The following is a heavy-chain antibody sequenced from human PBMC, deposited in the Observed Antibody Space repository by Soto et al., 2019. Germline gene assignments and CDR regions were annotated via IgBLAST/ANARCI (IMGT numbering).Heavy chain of an antibody. D-gene: IGHD6-19*01. CDR3: ASSLSSGWSRRNPTDY. Sequence: ASVKVSCKASAYTFTSYAMHWVRQAPGQRLEWMGWINAGNGNTKYSQKFQGRVTITRDTSASTAYMELSSLRSEDTAVYYCASSLSSGWSRRNPTDYWGQGTLVTVSS. CDR2: INAGNGNT. CDR1: AYTFTSYA. V-gene: IGHV1-3*01. J-gene: IGHJ4*02.